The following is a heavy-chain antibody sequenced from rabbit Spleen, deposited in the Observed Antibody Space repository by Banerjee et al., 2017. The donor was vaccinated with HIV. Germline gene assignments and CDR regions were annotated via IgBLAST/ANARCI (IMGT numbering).Heavy chain of an antibody. CDR1: GFDFSTYG. CDR3: VREVAGKFGL. J-gene: IGHJ4*01. CDR2: IDPIFGIT. V-gene: IGHV1S7*01. Sequence: QQLVESGGGLVQPGGSLKLSCKASGFDFSTYGMSWVRQAPGKGLEWIGYIDPIFGITYCANWVNGRFTISSHNAQNTLCLQLNSLTAADTATYFCVREVAGKFGLWGPGTLVTVS. D-gene: IGHD4-1*01.